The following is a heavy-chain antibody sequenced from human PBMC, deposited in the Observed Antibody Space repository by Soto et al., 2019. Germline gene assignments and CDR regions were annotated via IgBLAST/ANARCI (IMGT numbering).Heavy chain of an antibody. V-gene: IGHV3-23*01. D-gene: IGHD6-13*01. CDR1: GFTFSSYA. Sequence: EVQLLESGGGLVQPGGSLRLSCAASGFTFSSYAMSWVRQAPGKGLEWVSVISGSGDSTYYADSVRGRFTISRDNSKNTLYRQMNNRRAADTAVYYCAKDRDGAAAGPTKFYGMDVWGQGTTVTVSS. CDR3: AKDRDGAAAGPTKFYGMDV. J-gene: IGHJ6*02. CDR2: ISGSGDST.